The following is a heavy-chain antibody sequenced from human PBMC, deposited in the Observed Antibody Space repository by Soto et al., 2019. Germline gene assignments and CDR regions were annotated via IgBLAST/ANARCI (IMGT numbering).Heavy chain of an antibody. V-gene: IGHV3-7*04. D-gene: IGHD3-22*01. CDR1: GFTFSNLW. CDR3: ARGDYHENSGPFLDAFDI. J-gene: IGHJ3*02. CDR2: INQDGSEK. Sequence: GGTLRLSCAASGFTFSNLWMTWVRQAPGKGLEREANINQDGSEKYYVDSVKGRFTISRDYAKNSLYLQMNSLRAEDTAVYYCARGDYHENSGPFLDAFDIWGQGTMVTVSS.